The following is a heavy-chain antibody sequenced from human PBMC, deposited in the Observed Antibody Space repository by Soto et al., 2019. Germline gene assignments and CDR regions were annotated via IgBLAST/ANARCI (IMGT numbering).Heavy chain of an antibody. D-gene: IGHD1-26*01. CDR2: IKSKTDGGTT. CDR3: TTARSYYTSTTGMDV. V-gene: IGHV3-15*07. Sequence: EVQLVESGGGLVKPGGSLRLSCAASGFTFSNAWMNWVRQAPGKGLEGVGRIKSKTDGGTTDYAAPVKGRFTISRDDSKNTLYLQMNSLKTEDTAVYYCTTARSYYTSTTGMDVWGQGTTVTVSS. J-gene: IGHJ6*02. CDR1: GFTFSNAW.